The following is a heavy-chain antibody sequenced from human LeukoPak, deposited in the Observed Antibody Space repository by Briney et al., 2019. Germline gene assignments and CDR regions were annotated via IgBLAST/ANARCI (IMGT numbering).Heavy chain of an antibody. D-gene: IGHD5-18*01. J-gene: IGHJ5*02. CDR1: GGSISSGDYY. V-gene: IGHV4-30-4*01. Sequence: SETLSLTCTVSGGSISSGDYYWSWIRQPPWKGLEWIGYIYYSGSTYYNPSLKSRVTISVDTSKNQFSLKLSSVTAADTAVYYCARYTAGFSWFDPWGQGTLVTVSS. CDR3: ARYTAGFSWFDP. CDR2: IYYSGST.